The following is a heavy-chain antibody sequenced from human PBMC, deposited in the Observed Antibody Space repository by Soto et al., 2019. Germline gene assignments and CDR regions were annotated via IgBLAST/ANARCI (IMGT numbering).Heavy chain of an antibody. CDR3: AKAYGYSYGRTFDY. J-gene: IGHJ4*02. CDR1: GFTFSSYA. V-gene: IGHV3-23*01. D-gene: IGHD5-18*01. CDR2: FNGNGGLT. Sequence: GGSLRLSCATSGFTFSSYAMTWVRQAPGKGLEWVSTFNGNGGLTYYADSVKGRFTISRDNSKNTLYLQMNSLRAEDTAVYYCAKAYGYSYGRTFDYWGQETLVTVSS.